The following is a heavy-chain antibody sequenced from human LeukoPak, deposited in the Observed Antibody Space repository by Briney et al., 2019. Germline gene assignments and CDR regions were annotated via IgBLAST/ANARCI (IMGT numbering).Heavy chain of an antibody. Sequence: SGPALLKPTPTLTLTCTFSGFSRSTSGMRVSWIRQPPGKALEWLSLSDWDDDKFYSTSLKTRLTISKDTSKNQVVLTMTNMDPVDTATYYCARQYYYDSSGYYGVDYWGQGTLVTVSS. V-gene: IGHV2-70*04. CDR3: ARQYYYDSSGYYGVDY. CDR1: GFSRSTSGMR. D-gene: IGHD3-22*01. J-gene: IGHJ4*02. CDR2: SDWDDDK.